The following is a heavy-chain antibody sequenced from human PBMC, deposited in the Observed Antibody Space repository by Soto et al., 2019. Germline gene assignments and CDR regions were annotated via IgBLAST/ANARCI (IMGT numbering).Heavy chain of an antibody. CDR2: IWYDGSNK. CDR1: GFTFSTYG. CDR3: ARGGGSGSSVVGYYYYTLDV. V-gene: IGHV3-33*01. D-gene: IGHD1-26*01. Sequence: QVQLVESGGGVVQPGRSLRLSCTASGFTFSTYGMHWVRQAPGKGLEWVTVIWYDGSNKYYADSVKGRFTISRDNSNNTLYLQMNSLRADDTAVYYCARGGGSGSSVVGYYYYTLDVWGQGTTVTVSS. J-gene: IGHJ6*02.